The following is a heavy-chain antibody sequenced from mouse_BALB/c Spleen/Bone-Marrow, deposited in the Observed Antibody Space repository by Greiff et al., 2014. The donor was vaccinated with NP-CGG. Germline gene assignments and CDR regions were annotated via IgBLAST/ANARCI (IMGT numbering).Heavy chain of an antibody. J-gene: IGHJ2*01. Sequence: EVQGVESGGDLVKPGGSLKLSCAASGFTFSSYGMSWVRQTPDKRLEWVATISSGGSYTYYPDSVKGRFTISRDNAKNTLYPQMSSLKSEDTAMYYCARHDYDEENFDYWGQGTTLTVSS. CDR3: ARHDYDEENFDY. CDR1: GFTFSSYG. D-gene: IGHD2-4*01. CDR2: ISSGGSYT. V-gene: IGHV5-6*01.